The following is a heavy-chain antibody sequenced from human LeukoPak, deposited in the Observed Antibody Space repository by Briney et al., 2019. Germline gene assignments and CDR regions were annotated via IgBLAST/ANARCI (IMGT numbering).Heavy chain of an antibody. CDR3: ARHSDYDILTGPNDY. Sequence: KAGGSLRLSCAASGFTFNNYIMNWVRQAPGKGLEWVSSISTSSSYIYYADSVKGRFTISRDNAKNSLYLQMNSLRAEDTAVYYCARHSDYDILTGPNDYWGQGTLVTVSS. CDR2: ISTSSSYI. V-gene: IGHV3-21*01. D-gene: IGHD3-9*01. CDR1: GFTFNNYI. J-gene: IGHJ4*02.